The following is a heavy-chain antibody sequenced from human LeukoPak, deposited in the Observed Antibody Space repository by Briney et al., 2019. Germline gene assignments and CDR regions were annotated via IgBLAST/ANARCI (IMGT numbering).Heavy chain of an antibody. CDR3: AKVVVSDDAFDI. V-gene: IGHV3-9*01. Sequence: GGSLRLSCAASGFTLDDYAMHWVRHAPGKGLEWVSGISWNSGSIGYADSVKGRFTISRDNAKNSLYLQMNSLRAEDTALYYCAKVVVSDDAFDIWGQGTMVTVSS. D-gene: IGHD2-15*01. CDR1: GFTLDDYA. CDR2: ISWNSGSI. J-gene: IGHJ3*02.